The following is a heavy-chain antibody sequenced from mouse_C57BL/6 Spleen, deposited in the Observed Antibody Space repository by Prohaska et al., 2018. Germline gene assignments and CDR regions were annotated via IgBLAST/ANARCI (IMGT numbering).Heavy chain of an antibody. D-gene: IGHD1-1*01. J-gene: IGHJ1*03. Sequence: QVQLKESGPGLVAPSQSLSITCTVSGFSLTSYAISWVRQPPGKGLEWLGVIWTGGGTNYNSALKSRLSISKDNSKSQVFVKMNSLQTDDTARYYCARNFYYYGSSYVWYFDVWGTGTTVTVSS. CDR2: IWTGGGT. V-gene: IGHV2-9-1*01. CDR3: ARNFYYYGSSYVWYFDV. CDR1: GFSLTSYA.